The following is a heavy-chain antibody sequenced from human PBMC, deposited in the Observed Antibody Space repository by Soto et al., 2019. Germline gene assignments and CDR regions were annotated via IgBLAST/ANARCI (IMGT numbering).Heavy chain of an antibody. Sequence: GGSLRLSCAASGFTFSSYWMHWVRQAPGKGLVWVSRINSDGSSTSYADSVKGRFTISRDNAKNTLYLQMNSLRAEDTALYYCARGAYYGDPREWGQGTLVTVSS. J-gene: IGHJ4*02. V-gene: IGHV3-74*01. CDR1: GFTFSSYW. D-gene: IGHD4-17*01. CDR2: INSDGSST. CDR3: ARGAYYGDPRE.